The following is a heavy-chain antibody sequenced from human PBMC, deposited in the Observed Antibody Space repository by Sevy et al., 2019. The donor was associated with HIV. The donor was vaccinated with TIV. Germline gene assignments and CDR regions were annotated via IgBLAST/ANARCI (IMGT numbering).Heavy chain of an antibody. CDR2: ISYDGSNK. Sequence: GGSLRLSCAASGFTFSSYAMHWVRQAPGKGLEWVAVISYDGSNKYYADSVKGRFTISRDNSKNTLHLQVKSLRTEDTAVYYCARDQHDYAGNLRTGWFDPWGQGTLVTVSS. CDR3: ARDQHDYAGNLRTGWFDP. D-gene: IGHD4-17*01. CDR1: GFTFSSYA. V-gene: IGHV3-30-3*01. J-gene: IGHJ5*02.